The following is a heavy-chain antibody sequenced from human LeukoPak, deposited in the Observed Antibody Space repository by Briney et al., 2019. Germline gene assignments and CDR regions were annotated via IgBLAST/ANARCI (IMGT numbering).Heavy chain of an antibody. Sequence: ASVKVSCKASGGTFSSYAISWVRQAPGQGLEWMGGIIPIFGTANYAQKFQGRVTITADESTSTAYMELSSLRSEDTVVYYCARAAKHYYGSGSYYNLYYWGQGTLVTVSS. D-gene: IGHD3-10*01. CDR1: GGTFSSYA. CDR2: IIPIFGTA. J-gene: IGHJ4*02. V-gene: IGHV1-69*01. CDR3: ARAAKHYYGSGSYYNLYY.